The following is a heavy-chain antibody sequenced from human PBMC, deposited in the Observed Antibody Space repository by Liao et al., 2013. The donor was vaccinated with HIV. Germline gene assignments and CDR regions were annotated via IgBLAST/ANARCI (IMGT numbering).Heavy chain of an antibody. CDR3: ARDLPGYSNGLHYLDV. J-gene: IGHJ6*03. CDR1: GGSINSGTNH. D-gene: IGHD6-19*01. CDR2: ISPSGGT. V-gene: IGHV4-61*02. Sequence: QVQLQESGPGLVKPSQTLSLTCTVSGGSINSGTNHWSWIRQPAGKGLEWIGRISPSGGTNYNPSLKSRVTMSVDTSKNQFSLRLTSVTAADTAVYYCARDLPGYSNGLHYLDVWGKGPRSPSP.